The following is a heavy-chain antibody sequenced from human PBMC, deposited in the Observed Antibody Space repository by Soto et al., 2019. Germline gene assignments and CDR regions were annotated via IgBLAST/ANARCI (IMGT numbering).Heavy chain of an antibody. CDR1: GFTFSDYY. CDR3: ARRAAGGRHFDC. V-gene: IGHV3-11*01. D-gene: IGHD6-13*01. CDR2: ISSSGSAI. Sequence: QVELVESGGGLVNPGGSLRLSCAASGFTFSDYYMTWIRRGPGKGLEWVSYISSSGSAIYYADSVKGRFTISRDNAKNSLYLQMNSLRAEDTAVYYCARRAAGGRHFDCWGQGTLVTVSS. J-gene: IGHJ4*02.